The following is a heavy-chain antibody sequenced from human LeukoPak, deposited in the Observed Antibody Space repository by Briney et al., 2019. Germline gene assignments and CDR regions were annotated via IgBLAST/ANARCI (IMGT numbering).Heavy chain of an antibody. Sequence: GGSLRLSCAASGFTFSSYEMNWVRQAPGKGLEWVSYISSSGSTIYYADSVKGRFTISRDNAKNSLYLQMNSLRAEDTAVYYCARDRCSSTSCYYYYGMDVWAKGPRSPSP. CDR3: ARDRCSSTSCYYYYGMDV. J-gene: IGHJ6*02. D-gene: IGHD2-2*01. CDR1: GFTFSSYE. CDR2: ISSSGSTI. V-gene: IGHV3-48*03.